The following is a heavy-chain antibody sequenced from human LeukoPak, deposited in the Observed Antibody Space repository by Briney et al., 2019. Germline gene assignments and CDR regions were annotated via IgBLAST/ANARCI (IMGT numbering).Heavy chain of an antibody. Sequence: SETLSLTCTVSGGSISSGDYYWSWIRQPPGKGLEWIGYIYYSGSTYHNPSLKSRVTISVDTSKNQFSLKLSSVTAADTAVYYCARANIDGYFDYWGQGTLVTVSS. CDR1: GGSISSGDYY. V-gene: IGHV4-30-4*01. CDR2: IYYSGST. J-gene: IGHJ4*02. CDR3: ARANIDGYFDY. D-gene: IGHD2/OR15-2a*01.